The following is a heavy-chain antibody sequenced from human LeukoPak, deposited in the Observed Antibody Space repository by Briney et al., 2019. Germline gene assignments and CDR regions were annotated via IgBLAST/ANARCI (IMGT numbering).Heavy chain of an antibody. V-gene: IGHV1-2*02. CDR2: INPNSGGT. J-gene: IGHJ6*03. D-gene: IGHD5-24*01. CDR1: GYTFTGYY. CDR3: ARDHNGYSYYYYYMDV. Sequence: ASVKVSCKASGYTFTGYYMHWVQQAPGQGLEWMGWINPNSGGTNYAQKFQGRVTMTRDTSISTAYMELSRLRSDDTAVYYCARDHNGYSYYYYYMDVWGKGTTVTVSS.